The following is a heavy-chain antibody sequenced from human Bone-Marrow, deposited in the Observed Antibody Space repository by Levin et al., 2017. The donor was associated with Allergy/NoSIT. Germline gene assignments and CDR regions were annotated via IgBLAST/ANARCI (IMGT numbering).Heavy chain of an antibody. CDR2: ISSSTSLSSSGTII. J-gene: IGHJ4*02. CDR1: GFSFSSYS. CDR3: ARGGISATWYLVDY. D-gene: IGHD4-23*01. Sequence: GGSLRLSCAASGFSFSSYSMNWVRQAPGKGLGWVSYISSSTSLSSSGTIIYYADSVKGRFSISRDNARNSLYLQMNSLRDEDTAMYYCARGGISATWYLVDYWGQGTLVTVSS. V-gene: IGHV3-48*02.